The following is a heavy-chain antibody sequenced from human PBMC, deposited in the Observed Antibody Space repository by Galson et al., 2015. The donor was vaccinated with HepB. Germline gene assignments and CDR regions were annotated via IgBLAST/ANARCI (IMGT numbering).Heavy chain of an antibody. CDR1: GGTFSSYA. Sequence: SVKVSCKASGGTFSSYAISWVRQAPGQGLEWMGGIIPIFGTANYAQKFQGRVTITADESTSTAYMELSSLRSEDTAVYYCARDGWDCSSTSCYLGYWGQGTLVTVSS. V-gene: IGHV1-69*13. D-gene: IGHD2-2*01. CDR2: IIPIFGTA. CDR3: ARDGWDCSSTSCYLGY. J-gene: IGHJ4*02.